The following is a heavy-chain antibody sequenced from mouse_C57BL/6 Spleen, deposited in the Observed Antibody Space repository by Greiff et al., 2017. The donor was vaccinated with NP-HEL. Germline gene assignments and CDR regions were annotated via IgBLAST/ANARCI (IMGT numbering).Heavy chain of an antibody. CDR2: IFPGRGST. CDR1: GYTFTDYY. V-gene: IGHV1-75*01. J-gene: IGHJ4*01. D-gene: IGHD1-1*01. CDR3: ANVATENYAMDY. Sequence: QVQLKESGPELVKPGASVKISCKASGYTFTDYYINWVKQRPGQGLEWIGWIFPGRGSTYYNEKFKGKATLTVDKSSSTAYMLLSSLTSEDSAVYFCANVATENYAMDYWGQGTSVTVSS.